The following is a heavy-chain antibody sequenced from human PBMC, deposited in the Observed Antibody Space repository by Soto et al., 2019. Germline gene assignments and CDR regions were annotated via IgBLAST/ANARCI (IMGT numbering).Heavy chain of an antibody. CDR3: ARMGPRAARPSY. V-gene: IGHV3-11*01. CDR1: GFTFSDYD. Sequence: QVQLVESGGGLVKPGGSLRLSCAASGFTFSDYDMSWIRQAPGKGLEWVSFVSSSGTTIYYADSVKGRFTISRDNAKNSLYLQMNSLTAEDTAVYYCARMGPRAARPSYWGQGTLVTVSS. D-gene: IGHD6-6*01. J-gene: IGHJ4*02. CDR2: VSSSGTTI.